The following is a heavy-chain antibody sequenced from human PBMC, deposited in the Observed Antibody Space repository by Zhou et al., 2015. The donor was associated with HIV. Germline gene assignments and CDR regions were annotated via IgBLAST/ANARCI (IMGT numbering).Heavy chain of an antibody. V-gene: IGHV3-11*01. CDR2: ISGGGTTI. D-gene: IGHD2-21*01. Sequence: QVQLVESGGGLVKPGGSLRLSCEVFGFTFSDYYMSWIRQAPGKGLEWISYISGGGTTIYYADSVKGRFTISRDNAKNSLYLQMNSLRAEDTAVYYCARVKRAYCGGDCYHWYFDLWGRGTLVTVSS. CDR1: GFTFSDYY. J-gene: IGHJ2*01. CDR3: ARVKRAYCGGDCYHWYFDL.